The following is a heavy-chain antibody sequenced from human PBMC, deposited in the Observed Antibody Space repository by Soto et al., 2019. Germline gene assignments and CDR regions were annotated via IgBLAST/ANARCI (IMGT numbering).Heavy chain of an antibody. Sequence: EVQLVESGGGLVQPGGSLRLSCTGSGFTFGDYWMTWVRQAPVKGLEWVANMNQDGSEKYYVDSVQGRFAISRDNAKNSLYLQMHSLSAEDTAVYSCASQRVSSAMDVWGQGTTVTVSS. J-gene: IGHJ6*02. V-gene: IGHV3-7*02. CDR1: GFTFGDYW. CDR2: MNQDGSEK. D-gene: IGHD1-1*01. CDR3: ASQRVSSAMDV.